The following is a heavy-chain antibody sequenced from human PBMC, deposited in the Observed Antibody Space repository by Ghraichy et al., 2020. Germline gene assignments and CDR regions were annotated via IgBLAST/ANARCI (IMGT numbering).Heavy chain of an antibody. Sequence: SETLSLTCAVYGGSFSGYYWSWIRQPPGKGLEWIGEINHSGSTNYNPSLKSRVTISVDTSKNQFSLKLSSVTAADTAVYYCARGQRGNWGIATHTVYHWFDPWGQGTLVTVSS. V-gene: IGHV4-34*01. CDR2: INHSGST. J-gene: IGHJ5*02. D-gene: IGHD7-27*01. CDR3: ARGQRGNWGIATHTVYHWFDP. CDR1: GGSFSGYY.